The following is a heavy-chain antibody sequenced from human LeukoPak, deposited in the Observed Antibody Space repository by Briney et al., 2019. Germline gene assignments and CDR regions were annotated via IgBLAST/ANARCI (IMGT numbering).Heavy chain of an antibody. CDR2: INHSGST. J-gene: IGHJ6*02. D-gene: IGHD3-3*01. CDR1: GGSFSGYY. CDR3: ARRTRGYARMDV. Sequence: SETLSLTCAVYGGSFSGYYWSWIRQPPGKGLEWIGEINHSGSTNYNPSLKSRVTISVDTSKNQFSLKLSSVTAADTAVYYCARRTRGYARMDVWGQGTTVTVSS. V-gene: IGHV4-34*01.